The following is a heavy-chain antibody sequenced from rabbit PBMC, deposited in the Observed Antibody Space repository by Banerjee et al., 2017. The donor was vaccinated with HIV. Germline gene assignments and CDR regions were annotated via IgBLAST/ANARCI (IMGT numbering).Heavy chain of an antibody. CDR1: GVSFSGSSY. CDR3: ARDLDGVIGWNFGW. D-gene: IGHD1-1*01. Sequence: QSLEESGGDLVKPGASLTLTCIASGVSFSGSSYMCWVRQAPGKGLEWIACIHIGSSAFTYFASWAKGRFTISKTSSTTVTLQMTSLTAADTATYFCARDLDGVIGWNFGWWGQGTLVTVS. V-gene: IGHV1S40*01. J-gene: IGHJ4*01. CDR2: IHIGSSAFT.